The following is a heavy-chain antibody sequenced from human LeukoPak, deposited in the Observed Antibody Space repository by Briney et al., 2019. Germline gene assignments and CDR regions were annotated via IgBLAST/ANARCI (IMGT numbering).Heavy chain of an antibody. CDR3: ARGSKYSYGLNY. Sequence: ASVKVSCKASGYTFTDYYMHWVRQAPGQGLEWMGWINPNSGGTKYAQKFQGRVTMTRDTSISTAYMELSRLRSDDTAVYYCARGSKYSYGLNYWGQGTLVTVSS. CDR1: GYTFTDYY. CDR2: INPNSGGT. J-gene: IGHJ4*02. D-gene: IGHD5-18*01. V-gene: IGHV1-2*02.